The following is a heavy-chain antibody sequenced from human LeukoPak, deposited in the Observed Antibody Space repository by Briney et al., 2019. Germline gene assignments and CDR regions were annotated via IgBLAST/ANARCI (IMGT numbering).Heavy chain of an antibody. Sequence: GGSLRLSCAASGFSFRTYWLHWVRQAPGKGLMWVSHINGDGSDTTYADSVKAGFTISRDNAKNTLYLQMNSLRAEGTAVYYCERDNYEFDYWGQGTLVTVSS. J-gene: IGHJ4*02. V-gene: IGHV3-74*01. D-gene: IGHD4-11*01. CDR1: GFSFRTYW. CDR3: ERDNYEFDY. CDR2: INGDGSDT.